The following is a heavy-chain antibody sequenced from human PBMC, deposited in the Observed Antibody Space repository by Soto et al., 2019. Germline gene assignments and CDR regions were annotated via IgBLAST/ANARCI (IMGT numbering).Heavy chain of an antibody. Sequence: GEYLKISCKPSGHTFKSSWIGWVRQMPGKSPESTGLIYPSNSETRFIPSSQGKVTLSADKSIFTSYLQWSSLKASDTAIYYCARVAYNYDTYSFGYWGQGTLVAVSS. CDR3: ARVAYNYDTYSFGY. V-gene: IGHV5-51*01. CDR2: IYPSNSET. D-gene: IGHD3-22*01. J-gene: IGHJ4*02. CDR1: GHTFKSSW.